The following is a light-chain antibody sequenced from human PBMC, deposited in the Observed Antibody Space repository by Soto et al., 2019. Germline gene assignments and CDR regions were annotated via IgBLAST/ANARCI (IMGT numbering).Light chain of an antibody. CDR2: EVS. CDR1: NSDIGAYNY. CDR3: SSYAGANSYV. J-gene: IGLJ1*01. V-gene: IGLV2-8*01. Sequence: QSVLTQPPSASGSPGQSVTISCTGTNSDIGAYNYVAWYQQHPGTAPKVLIYEVSKRPSGVPDRFSGSKSGNTASLTVSGLQGEDEADYYCSSYAGANSYVFGSGTKVTVL.